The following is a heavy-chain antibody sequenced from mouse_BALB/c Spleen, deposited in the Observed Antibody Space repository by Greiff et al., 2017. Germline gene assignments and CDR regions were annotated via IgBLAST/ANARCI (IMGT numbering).Heavy chain of an antibody. J-gene: IGHJ3*01. D-gene: IGHD2-10*01. CDR1: GYTFTSYW. Sequence: LQQPGSELVRPGASVKLSCKASGYTFTSYWMHWVKQRPGQGLEWIGNIYPGSGSTNYDEKFKSKATLTVDTSSSTAYMQLSSLTSEDSAVYYCTKGAYYWTLFAYWGQGTLVTVSA. CDR2: IYPGSGST. V-gene: IGHV1S22*01. CDR3: TKGAYYWTLFAY.